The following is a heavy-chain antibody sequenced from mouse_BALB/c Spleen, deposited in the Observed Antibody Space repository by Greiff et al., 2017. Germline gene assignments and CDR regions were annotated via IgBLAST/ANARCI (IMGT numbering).Heavy chain of an antibody. D-gene: IGHD2-3*01. CDR3: ARHDGYYFDY. CDR1: GFTFSSYT. CDR2: ISNGGGST. Sequence: EVQRVESGGGLVQPGGSLKLSCAASGFTFSSYTMSWVRQTPEKRLEWVAYISNGGGSTYYPDTVKGRFTISRDNAKNTLYLQMSSLKSEDTAMYYCARHDGYYFDYWGQGTTLTVSS. V-gene: IGHV5-12-2*01. J-gene: IGHJ2*01.